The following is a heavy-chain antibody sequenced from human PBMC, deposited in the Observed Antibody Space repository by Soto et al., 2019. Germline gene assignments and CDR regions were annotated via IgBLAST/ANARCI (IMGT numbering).Heavy chain of an antibody. V-gene: IGHV4-39*01. J-gene: IGHJ4*02. Sequence: NPSETLSLTCTVSGGSISSGGYYWSWIRQHPGKGLEWIGSIYYSGSTYYNPSLKSRVTISVDTSKNQFSLKLSSVTAADTAVYYCASSGWFNSPDHWGQGTLVTVYS. D-gene: IGHD6-19*01. CDR3: ASSGWFNSPDH. CDR2: IYYSGST. CDR1: GGSISSGGYY.